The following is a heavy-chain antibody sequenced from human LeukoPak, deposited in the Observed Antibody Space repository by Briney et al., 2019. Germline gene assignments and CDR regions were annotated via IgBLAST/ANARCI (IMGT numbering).Heavy chain of an antibody. D-gene: IGHD1-26*01. CDR3: ARHRHIPYSGTEYYFDY. CDR1: GGSISSYY. Sequence: SETLSLTCTVSGGSISSYYWSWIRQPPGKGLEWIGYIYTSGSTNYNPSLKSRVTISVDTSKNQFSLKLSSVTAADTAVYYCARHRHIPYSGTEYYFDYWGQGTLVTVSS. J-gene: IGHJ4*02. CDR2: IYTSGST. V-gene: IGHV4-4*09.